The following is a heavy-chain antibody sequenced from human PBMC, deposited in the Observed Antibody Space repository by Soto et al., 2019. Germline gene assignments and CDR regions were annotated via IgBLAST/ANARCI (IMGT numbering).Heavy chain of an antibody. V-gene: IGHV3-48*02. CDR3: ARDHGGSNWFVGIYYYFGLDV. CDR2: ISGSRDTI. J-gene: IGHJ6*02. D-gene: IGHD6-13*01. CDR1: GFTLSSYN. Sequence: EVQLVESGGGLVQPGGSLRLSCAASGFTLSSYNMNWVRQAPGKGLEWVSYISGSRDTIYYADSVKGRFTISRDNAKNSRYLQMDSVREEDTAVYYGARDHGGSNWFVGIYYYFGLDVWGQGTTVTVSS.